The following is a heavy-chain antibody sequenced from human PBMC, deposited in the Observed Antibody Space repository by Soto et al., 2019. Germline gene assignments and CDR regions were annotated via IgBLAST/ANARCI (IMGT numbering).Heavy chain of an antibody. CDR2: ISSSSSTI. V-gene: IGHV3-48*02. J-gene: IGHJ6*02. CDR3: ARTRYFDRYYGMDV. D-gene: IGHD3-9*01. CDR1: GFTFSSYS. Sequence: GSLRLSCAASGFTFSSYSMNWVRQAPGKGLEWVSYISSSSSTIYYADSVKGRFTISRDNAKNSLYLQMNSLRDEDTAVYYCARTRYFDRYYGMDVWGQGTTVTVSS.